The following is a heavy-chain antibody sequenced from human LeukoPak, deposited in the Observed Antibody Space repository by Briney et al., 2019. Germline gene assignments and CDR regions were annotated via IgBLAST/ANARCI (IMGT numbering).Heavy chain of an antibody. V-gene: IGHV3-48*03. Sequence: GGSLRLSCAASGFTFSSYEMNWVRQAPGKGLEWVSYISSSGSTIYYADSVKGRFTISRDNAKNSLYLQMNSLRAEDTAVYYCASGRIQLWPPPFDYWGQGTLVTVSS. D-gene: IGHD5-18*01. J-gene: IGHJ4*02. CDR2: ISSSGSTI. CDR3: ASGRIQLWPPPFDY. CDR1: GFTFSSYE.